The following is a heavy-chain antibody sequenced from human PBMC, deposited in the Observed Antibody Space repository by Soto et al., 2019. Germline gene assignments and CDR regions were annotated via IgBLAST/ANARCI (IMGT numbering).Heavy chain of an antibody. CDR1: GFTFDDYA. Sequence: EVQLVESGGGLVQPGRSLRLSCAASGFTFDDYAVHWVRQAPGKGLEWVSGISWNSGSIGYADSVKGRFTISRDNAKNSLYLQMNSLRAEDTALYYCAKGQHGDYVPDDWFDPWGQGTLVTVSS. V-gene: IGHV3-9*01. J-gene: IGHJ5*02. D-gene: IGHD4-17*01. CDR2: ISWNSGSI. CDR3: AKGQHGDYVPDDWFDP.